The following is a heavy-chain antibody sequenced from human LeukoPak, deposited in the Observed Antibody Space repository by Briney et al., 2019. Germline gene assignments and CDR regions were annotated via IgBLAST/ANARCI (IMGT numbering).Heavy chain of an antibody. J-gene: IGHJ4*02. CDR2: INPSGGST. CDR1: GYTFTSYY. D-gene: IGHD3-9*01. CDR3: ARDLDPGRRPNYFDY. Sequence: ASVKVSCKASGYTFTSYYMHWVRQAPGQGLEWMGIINPSGGSTSYAQKFQGRVTMTRDTSTSTVYMELSSLRSEDTAVYYCARDLDPGRRPNYFDYWGQGTLVTVSS. V-gene: IGHV1-46*01.